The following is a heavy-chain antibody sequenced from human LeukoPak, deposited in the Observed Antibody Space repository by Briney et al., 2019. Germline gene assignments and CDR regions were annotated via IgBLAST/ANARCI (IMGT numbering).Heavy chain of an antibody. Sequence: GESLRNSCKGPDYSFTSYWISWVRQMPAKGLTWMGRIDPTDSYTNYSPSFQGHVTISADKSISTAYLQWSSLKASDTAMYYCATSWESEQLVRYWGQGTLVTVSS. J-gene: IGHJ4*02. CDR1: DYSFTSYW. D-gene: IGHD6-13*01. V-gene: IGHV5-10-1*01. CDR2: IDPTDSYT. CDR3: ATSWESEQLVRY.